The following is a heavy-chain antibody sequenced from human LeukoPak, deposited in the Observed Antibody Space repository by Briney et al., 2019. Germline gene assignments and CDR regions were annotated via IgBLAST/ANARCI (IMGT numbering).Heavy chain of an antibody. CDR1: GGSISSGGYY. V-gene: IGHV4-31*03. CDR3: ARGFCTNGVCSSDYFDY. CDR2: IYNSGST. D-gene: IGHD2-8*01. Sequence: SETLSLTCTVSGGSISSGGYYWNCIRQHPGKGLEWIGYIYNSGSTYYNPSLKSRCTISVDTSKNQLSLRLSSVTAADTAVYYCARGFCTNGVCSSDYFDYWGQGTLATVSS. J-gene: IGHJ4*02.